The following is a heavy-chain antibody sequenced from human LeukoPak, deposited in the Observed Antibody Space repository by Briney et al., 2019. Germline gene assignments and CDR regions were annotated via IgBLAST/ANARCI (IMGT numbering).Heavy chain of an antibody. D-gene: IGHD3-22*01. Sequence: PGGSLRLSCAASGFTFSSYWMHWVRQAPGKGLVWVSRINSDGSSTSYADSVKGRFTISRDNAKNTLYLQMNSLRAEDTAVYYCARDSGMHSSGYYGVYWGQGTLVTVSS. CDR2: INSDGSST. CDR1: GFTFSSYW. V-gene: IGHV3-74*01. J-gene: IGHJ4*02. CDR3: ARDSGMHSSGYYGVY.